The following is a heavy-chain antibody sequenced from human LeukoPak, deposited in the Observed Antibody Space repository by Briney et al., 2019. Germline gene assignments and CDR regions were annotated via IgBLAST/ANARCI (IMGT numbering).Heavy chain of an antibody. J-gene: IGHJ6*02. CDR2: ISGDGGST. D-gene: IGHD2-15*01. CDR1: GFTFDDYA. Sequence: GGSLRLSCAASGFTFDDYAMHWDRQAPGKGLEWVSLISGDGGSTYYADSVKGRFTISRDNSKNSLYLQMNSLRTEDTALYYCAKVLVVAATKLYYYYGMDVWGQGTTVTVSS. V-gene: IGHV3-43*02. CDR3: AKVLVVAATKLYYYYGMDV.